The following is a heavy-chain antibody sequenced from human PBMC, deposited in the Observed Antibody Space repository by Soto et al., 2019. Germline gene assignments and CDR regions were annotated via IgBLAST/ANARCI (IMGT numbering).Heavy chain of an antibody. J-gene: IGHJ3*02. CDR2: INHSGST. D-gene: IGHD4-4*01. Sequence: PSETLSLTCAVYGGSFSGYYWSWIRQPPGKGLEWIGEINHSGSTNYNPSLKSRVTISVDTSKNQFSLKLSSVTAADTAVYYCARGKVRAFDIWGQGTMVTVSS. V-gene: IGHV4-34*01. CDR3: ARGKVRAFDI. CDR1: GGSFSGYY.